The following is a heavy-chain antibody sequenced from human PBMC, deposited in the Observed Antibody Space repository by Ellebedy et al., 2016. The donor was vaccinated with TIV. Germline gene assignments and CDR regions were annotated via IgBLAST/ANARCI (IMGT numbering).Heavy chain of an antibody. CDR3: TRDLMIRGVMYWFDS. D-gene: IGHD3-10*01. J-gene: IGHJ5*01. CDR2: ISPSSGVT. Sequence: ASVKVSCXASGYTFTAYYMHWVRQAPGQGLEWMGWISPSSGVTNYAQKFQGRVTMTRDTSISTAYMALSRLRSDDTAVYYCTRDLMIRGVMYWFDSWGQGTLVTVSS. V-gene: IGHV1-2*02. CDR1: GYTFTAYY.